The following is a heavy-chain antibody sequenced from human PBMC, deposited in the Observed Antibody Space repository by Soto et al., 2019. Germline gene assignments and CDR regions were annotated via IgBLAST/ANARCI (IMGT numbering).Heavy chain of an antibody. CDR2: ISGSGGST. CDR3: AKAGSSSWYAYVGQFFDY. CDR1: GFTFSSYA. V-gene: IGHV3-23*01. D-gene: IGHD6-13*01. Sequence: PGGSLRLSCAASGFTFSSYAMSWVRQAPGKGLEWVSAISGSGGSTYYADSVKGRFTISRDNSKNTLYLQMNSLRAEDTAVYYCAKAGSSSWYAYVGQFFDYWGQGTLVTVSS. J-gene: IGHJ4*02.